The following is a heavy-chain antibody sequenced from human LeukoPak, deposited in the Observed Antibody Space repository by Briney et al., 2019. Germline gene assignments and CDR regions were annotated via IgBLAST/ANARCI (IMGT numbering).Heavy chain of an antibody. CDR3: ARDVDTTSHLNWFDP. V-gene: IGHV3-33*01. J-gene: IGHJ5*02. Sequence: GGSLRLSCAASGFSFTSYGMHWVRQAPGKGLEWVAVIWHHGGSENYADSVKGRFTISRDTSKNTLYLQMNSLRAEDTAMYYCARDVDTTSHLNWFDPWGQGTLVTVSS. CDR2: IWHHGGSE. D-gene: IGHD2/OR15-2a*01. CDR1: GFSFTSYG.